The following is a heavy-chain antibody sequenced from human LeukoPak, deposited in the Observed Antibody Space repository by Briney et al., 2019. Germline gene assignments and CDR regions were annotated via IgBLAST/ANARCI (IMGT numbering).Heavy chain of an antibody. D-gene: IGHD1-26*01. Sequence: ASVKVSCKASGYTFTGYYMHWVRQAPGQGLEWMGWINPNSGGTNYAQKFQGRVTMTRDTSISTASMELSRLRSDDTAVYYCAREEWELPESWGPGTLVTVSS. J-gene: IGHJ5*02. CDR1: GYTFTGYY. CDR2: INPNSGGT. CDR3: AREEWELPES. V-gene: IGHV1-2*02.